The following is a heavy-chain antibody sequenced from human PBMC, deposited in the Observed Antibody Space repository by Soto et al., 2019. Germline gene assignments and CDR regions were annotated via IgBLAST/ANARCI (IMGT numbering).Heavy chain of an antibody. CDR2: IYYSGST. J-gene: IGHJ5*02. CDR3: AREEYYYDSSGYYRNWFDP. Sequence: LSLTCTVSGGSISSGGYYWSWIRQHPGKGLEWIGYIYYSGSTYYNPSLKSRVTISVDTSKNQFSLKLSSVTAADTAVYYCAREEYYYDSSGYYRNWFDPWGQGTLVTVSS. D-gene: IGHD3-22*01. V-gene: IGHV4-31*03. CDR1: GGSISSGGYY.